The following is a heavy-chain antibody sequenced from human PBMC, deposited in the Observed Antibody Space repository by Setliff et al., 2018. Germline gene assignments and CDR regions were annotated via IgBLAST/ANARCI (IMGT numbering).Heavy chain of an antibody. CDR1: GYIFKSYG. Sequence: VASVKVSCRASGYIFKSYGISWVRQAPGQGLEWMGWISSYNDVTNYAQRFQGRVTMTTDTSKSAAYMDLRGLRSDDTAVYYCAISTLSICSGGSCPNAFDVWGQGTMVTVSS. CDR2: ISSYNDVT. V-gene: IGHV1-18*01. CDR3: AISTLSICSGGSCPNAFDV. J-gene: IGHJ3*01. D-gene: IGHD2-15*01.